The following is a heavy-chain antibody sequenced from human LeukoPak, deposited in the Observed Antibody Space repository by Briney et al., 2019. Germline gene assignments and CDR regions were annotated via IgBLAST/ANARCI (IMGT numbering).Heavy chain of an antibody. J-gene: IGHJ4*02. CDR3: ARVMGGSPDN. CDR1: GFTFSSYS. CDR2: ISSSSSYI. Sequence: PGGSLRLSCAASGFTFSSYSMNWVRQAPGKGLEWVSSISSSSSYIYYADSVKGRFTISRDNAKNSLYLQMNSLRAEDAAVYYWARVMGGSPDNGGQETLVTVPP. D-gene: IGHD3-16*01. V-gene: IGHV3-21*01.